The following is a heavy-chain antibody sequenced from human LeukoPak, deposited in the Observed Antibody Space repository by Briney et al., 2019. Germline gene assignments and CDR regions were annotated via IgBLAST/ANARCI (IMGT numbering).Heavy chain of an antibody. CDR2: INGDSSHI. CDR3: ARLTCDSTSCYGKYYFDH. J-gene: IGHJ4*02. CDR1: GFTFSAYA. Sequence: GGSLILSCAASGFTFSAYAIDWVRQAPGKGLEWVSSINGDSSHIYYADSVKGRFTIARDNAKNSLHLQMNSLRAEDTAVYYCARLTCDSTSCYGKYYFDHWGQGTLVTVSS. D-gene: IGHD2-2*01. V-gene: IGHV3-21*01.